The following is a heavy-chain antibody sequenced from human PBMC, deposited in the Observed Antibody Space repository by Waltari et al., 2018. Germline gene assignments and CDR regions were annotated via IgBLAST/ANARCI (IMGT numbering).Heavy chain of an antibody. V-gene: IGHV3-21*01. CDR2: ISSSSSYI. D-gene: IGHD2-21*02. CDR1: GFTFSSYS. J-gene: IGHJ5*02. CDR3: ARDRGNSGWFDP. Sequence: EVQLVESGGGLVKPGGSLRLSCAASGFTFSSYSMNWVRQAPGKGLEWLSSISSSSSYIYYADSVKGRFTISRDNAKNSLYLQMNSLRAEDTAVYYCARDRGNSGWFDPWGQGTLVTVSS.